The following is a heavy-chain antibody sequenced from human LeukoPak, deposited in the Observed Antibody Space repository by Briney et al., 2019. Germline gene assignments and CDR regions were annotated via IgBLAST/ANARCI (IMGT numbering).Heavy chain of an antibody. V-gene: IGHV3-7*04. D-gene: IGHD5-24*01. CDR2: IKEDGSEK. CDR3: ARDDRDGYNSFAS. Sequence: GGSLGLSCAASGFTFSSYWMTWVRQAPGKGLEWVANIKEDGSEKYYMDSVKGRFTISRDNAKNSLYLQMNSLRAEDSAVYYCARDDRDGYNSFASWGEGNLVTVSP. CDR1: GFTFSSYW. J-gene: IGHJ4*02.